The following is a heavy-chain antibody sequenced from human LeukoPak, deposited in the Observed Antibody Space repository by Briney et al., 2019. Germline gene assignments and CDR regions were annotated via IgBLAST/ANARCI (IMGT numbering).Heavy chain of an antibody. V-gene: IGHV3-48*03. CDR1: GFTFSSYE. J-gene: IGHJ4*02. D-gene: IGHD5-18*01. Sequence: KPGGSLTLFCAASGFTFSSYEMTWVRQAPGKGLERVSYISSSGSTIYYADSVKGRFTISRDNAKNSLYLQMNSLRAEDTAVYYCARGGYSYGIGDYWGQGTLVTVSS. CDR2: ISSSGSTI. CDR3: ARGGYSYGIGDY.